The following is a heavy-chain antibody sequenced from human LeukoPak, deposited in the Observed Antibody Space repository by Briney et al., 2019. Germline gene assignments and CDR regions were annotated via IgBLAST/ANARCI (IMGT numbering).Heavy chain of an antibody. V-gene: IGHV1-46*01. J-gene: IGHJ2*01. CDR1: GYTFTSYF. CDR2: INPSGGST. CDR3: ARDKSTIQDHWYFDL. D-gene: IGHD2-2*02. Sequence: ASVKVSCKASGYTFTSYFMHWVRQAPGQGLEWMGIINPSGGSTSYAQNFQGRVTMTRNTSISTAYMELSSLRSEDTAVYYCARDKSTIQDHWYFDLWGRGTLVTVSS.